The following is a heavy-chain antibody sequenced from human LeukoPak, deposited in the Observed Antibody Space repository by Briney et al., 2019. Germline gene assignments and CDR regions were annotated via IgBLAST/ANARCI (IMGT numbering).Heavy chain of an antibody. D-gene: IGHD3-9*01. J-gene: IGHJ4*02. Sequence: SETLSLTCAVSGGSISSGGYSWSWIRQPPGKGLEWIGYIYYSGSTYYNPSLKSRVTISVDTSKNQFSLKLSSVTAADTAVYYCARGAPDYGILTGSPFDYWGQGTLVTVSS. CDR3: ARGAPDYGILTGSPFDY. CDR2: IYYSGST. CDR1: GGSISSGGYS. V-gene: IGHV4-30-4*07.